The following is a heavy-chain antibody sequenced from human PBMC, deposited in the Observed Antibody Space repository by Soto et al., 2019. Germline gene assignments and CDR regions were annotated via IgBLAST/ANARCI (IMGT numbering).Heavy chain of an antibody. V-gene: IGHV1-69*02. CDR2: IIPMLGVR. D-gene: IGHD2-21*01. Sequence: QVQLVQSGAEVKKPGSSVKVSCKDSGGTFSTYSMFWVRQAPGQGLEWMGRIIPMLGVRNYAQRFQDRVTIIADKSTATVHMELCSLRSEDTALYYCTFGSWSGEVFDIWGQWTMVTVSS. J-gene: IGHJ3*02. CDR1: GGTFSTYS. CDR3: TFGSWSGEVFDI.